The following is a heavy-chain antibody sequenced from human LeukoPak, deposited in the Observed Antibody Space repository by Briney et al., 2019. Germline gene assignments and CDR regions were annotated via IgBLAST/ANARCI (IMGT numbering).Heavy chain of an antibody. CDR3: AKDPSRGRTGVSFDY. J-gene: IGHJ4*02. Sequence: GGSLRLSCAASGFTFSSYSMNWARQAPGKGLEWVSYISYSSTTIYYADSVKGRFTISRDNAKNSLFLQMNSLRAEDTAVYYCAKDPSRGRTGVSFDYWGQGTLVTVSS. D-gene: IGHD1-1*01. V-gene: IGHV3-48*01. CDR1: GFTFSSYS. CDR2: ISYSSTTI.